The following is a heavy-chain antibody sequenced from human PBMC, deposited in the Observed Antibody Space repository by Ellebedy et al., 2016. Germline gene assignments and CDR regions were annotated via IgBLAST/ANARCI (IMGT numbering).Heavy chain of an antibody. J-gene: IGHJ6*02. CDR2: INHSGST. V-gene: IGHV4-34*01. D-gene: IGHD3-16*02. CDR3: ARGGFGGVIVYYYYGMDV. Sequence: SETLSLXCAVYGGSFSGYYWSWIRQPPGKELEWIGEINHSGSTNYNPSLKSRVTISVDTSKNQFSLKLSSVTAADTAVYYCARGGFGGVIVYYYYGMDVWGQGTTVTVSS. CDR1: GGSFSGYY.